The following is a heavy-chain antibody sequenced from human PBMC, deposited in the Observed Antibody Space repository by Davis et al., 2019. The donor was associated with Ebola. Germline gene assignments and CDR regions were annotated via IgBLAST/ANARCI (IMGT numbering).Heavy chain of an antibody. Sequence: SETLSLTCAVYGGSFSGYYWSWIRQPPGRGLEWIGEIYHSGSTNYNPSLKSRVTISVDKSKNQFSLKLSSVTAADTAVYYCASAQDIVLMVYTIGRYFQHWGQGTLVTVSS. V-gene: IGHV4-34*01. D-gene: IGHD2-8*01. CDR2: IYHSGST. CDR3: ASAQDIVLMVYTIGRYFQH. J-gene: IGHJ1*01. CDR1: GGSFSGYY.